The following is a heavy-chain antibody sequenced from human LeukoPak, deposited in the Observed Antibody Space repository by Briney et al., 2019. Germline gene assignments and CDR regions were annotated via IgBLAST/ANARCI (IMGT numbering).Heavy chain of an antibody. D-gene: IGHD1-1*01. V-gene: IGHV3-23*01. CDR1: GFIFSNYA. CDR3: ARRSGGTCDY. Sequence: GGSLRLSCAASGFIFSNYAMDWVRQAPGKGLEWVSTIGASVSNTNYADSVKGRFTISRDNYKNTLSLQMSSLKVEDTAVYYCARRSGGTCDYWGQGTLVIVSS. CDR2: IGASVSNT. J-gene: IGHJ4*02.